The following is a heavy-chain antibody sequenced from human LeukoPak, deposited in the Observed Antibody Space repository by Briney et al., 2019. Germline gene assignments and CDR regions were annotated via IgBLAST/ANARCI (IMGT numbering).Heavy chain of an antibody. CDR2: MNGDVSST. J-gene: IGHJ3*02. V-gene: IGHV3-74*01. Sequence: PGGSLRLSCAASGLTFRSYWMHWVRQDPGKGLVWVSHMNGDVSSTSYADSVKGRFTISRDNAKNTLYLQMNRLKAEDTAVYYCARSATDAFDIWGQGTMVTVSS. CDR3: ARSATDAFDI. CDR1: GLTFRSYW.